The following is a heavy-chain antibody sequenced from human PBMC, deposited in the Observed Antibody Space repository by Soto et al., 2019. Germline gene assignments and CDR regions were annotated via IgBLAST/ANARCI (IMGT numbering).Heavy chain of an antibody. CDR2: IYYSGST. Sequence: PSETLSLTCTVSGGSISSYYWSWIRQPPGKGLEWIGYIYYSGSTNYNPPLKSRVTISVDTSKNQFSLKLSSVTAADTTVYYCARVATGYFDYWGQGTLVTVSS. D-gene: IGHD5-12*01. V-gene: IGHV4-59*01. CDR1: GGSISSYY. J-gene: IGHJ4*02. CDR3: ARVATGYFDY.